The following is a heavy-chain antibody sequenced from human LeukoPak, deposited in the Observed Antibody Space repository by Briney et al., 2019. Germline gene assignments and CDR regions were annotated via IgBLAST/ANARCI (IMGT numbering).Heavy chain of an antibody. D-gene: IGHD3-10*01. Sequence: PGGSLRLSCAASGFTFSSYWMSWVRQAPGKGLEWVANIKQDGSEKYCVDSVKGRFTISRDNAKNSLYLQMNGLRAEDTAVYYCARASGDLWFGEPDFDYWGQGTLVTVSS. V-gene: IGHV3-7*01. CDR3: ARASGDLWFGEPDFDY. J-gene: IGHJ4*02. CDR1: GFTFSSYW. CDR2: IKQDGSEK.